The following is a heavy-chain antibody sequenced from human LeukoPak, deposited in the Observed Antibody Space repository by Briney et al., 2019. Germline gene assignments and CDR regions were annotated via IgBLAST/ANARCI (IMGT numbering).Heavy chain of an antibody. Sequence: PGRSLRLSCAASGFTFSSYAMHWVRQAPGKGLEWVAVISYDGSNKYYADSVKGRFTISRDNSKNTLYLQMNSLRAEDTAVYYCAREERFGESYYYYYYYGMDVWGQGTTVTVSS. D-gene: IGHD3-10*01. V-gene: IGHV3-30-3*01. CDR1: GFTFSSYA. CDR2: ISYDGSNK. J-gene: IGHJ6*02. CDR3: AREERFGESYYYYYYYGMDV.